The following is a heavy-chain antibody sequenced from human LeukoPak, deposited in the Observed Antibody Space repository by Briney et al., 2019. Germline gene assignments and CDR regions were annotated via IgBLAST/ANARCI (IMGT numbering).Heavy chain of an antibody. CDR2: IYPGDSDT. J-gene: IGHJ4*02. Sequence: GESLKISCKGSGYSFTSYWIGWVRQVPGKGLEWMGIIYPGDSDTRYSPSFQGQVTISADKSISTAYLQWSSLKASDTVMYYCARSYYYDSSGNFDYWGQGTLVTVSS. D-gene: IGHD3-22*01. CDR3: ARSYYYDSSGNFDY. V-gene: IGHV5-51*01. CDR1: GYSFTSYW.